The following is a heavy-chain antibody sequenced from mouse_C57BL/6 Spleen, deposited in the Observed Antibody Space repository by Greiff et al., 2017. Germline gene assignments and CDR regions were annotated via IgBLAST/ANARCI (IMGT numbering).Heavy chain of an antibody. V-gene: IGHV3-6*01. CDR2: ISYDGSN. D-gene: IGHD3-3*01. Sequence: EVQLVESGPGLVKPSQSLSLTCSVTGYSITSGYYWNWIRQFPGNKLEWMGYISYDGSNKYNPSLKNRIPITRDTSKTQFFLKLKSVTTKDTATYYCSRDLWDSCYFHYWGQGTTLTVSS. J-gene: IGHJ2*01. CDR1: GYSITSGYY. CDR3: SRDLWDSCYFHY.